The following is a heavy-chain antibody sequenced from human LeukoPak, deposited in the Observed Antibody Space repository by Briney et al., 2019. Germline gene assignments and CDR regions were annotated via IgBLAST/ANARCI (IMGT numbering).Heavy chain of an antibody. CDR2: ISAYNGNT. CDR3: ARVGLLTGYYFFDY. V-gene: IGHV1-18*01. CDR1: GYTFTNYD. J-gene: IGHJ4*02. Sequence: ASVKVSCKASGYTFTNYDINWVRQAPGQGLEWMGWISAYNGNTNYAQKLQGRVTMTTDTSTSTAYMELRSLRSDDTAVYYCARVGLLTGYYFFDYWGQGTLVTVSS. D-gene: IGHD3-9*01.